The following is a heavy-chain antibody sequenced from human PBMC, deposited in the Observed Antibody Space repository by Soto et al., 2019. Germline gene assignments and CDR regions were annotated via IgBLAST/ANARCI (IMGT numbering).Heavy chain of an antibody. CDR3: ARDLNDYGDYPPGAFDI. CDR2: ISAYNGNT. V-gene: IGHV1-18*01. D-gene: IGHD4-17*01. Sequence: ASVKVSCKASGFTFTSYGICWVRQAPGQGLEWMGWISAYNGNTNYAQKLQGRVTMTTDTSTSTAYMELRSLRSDDTAVYYCARDLNDYGDYPPGAFDIWGQGTMVT. CDR1: GFTFTSYG. J-gene: IGHJ3*02.